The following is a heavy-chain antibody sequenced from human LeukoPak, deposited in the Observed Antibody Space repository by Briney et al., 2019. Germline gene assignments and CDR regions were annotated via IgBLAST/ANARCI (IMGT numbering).Heavy chain of an antibody. Sequence: SETLSLTCTVSGASTASDYWSWIRQPPGKGLEWIGYIYYSGSTNYNPSLKSRVTISVDTSKNQFSLKLSSVTAADTAVYYCARAAPTTSYYYDSRMYYFDYWGQGTLVTVSS. V-gene: IGHV4-59*01. CDR2: IYYSGST. D-gene: IGHD3-22*01. J-gene: IGHJ4*02. CDR1: GASTASDY. CDR3: ARAAPTTSYYYDSRMYYFDY.